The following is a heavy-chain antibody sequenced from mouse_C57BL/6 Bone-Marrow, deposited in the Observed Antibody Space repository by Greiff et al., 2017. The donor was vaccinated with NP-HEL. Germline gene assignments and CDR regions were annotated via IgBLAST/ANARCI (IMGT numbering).Heavy chain of an antibody. CDR2: ISDGGSYT. V-gene: IGHV5-4*03. CDR1: GFTFSSYA. D-gene: IGHD2-2*01. CDR3: ARAPVNYFDY. J-gene: IGHJ2*01. Sequence: EVKLEESGGGLVKPGGSLKLSCAASGFTFSSYAMSWVRQTPEKRLEWVATISDGGSYTYYPDNVKGRFTISRDNAKNNLYLQMSHLKSEDTAMYYCARAPVNYFDYWGQGTTLTVSS.